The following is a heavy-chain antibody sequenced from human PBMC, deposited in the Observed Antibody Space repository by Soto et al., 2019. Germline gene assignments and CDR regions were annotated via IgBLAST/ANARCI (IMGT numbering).Heavy chain of an antibody. D-gene: IGHD3-10*01. V-gene: IGHV4-31*03. Sequence: SXTLSLACTVSGDSISSGGYYWSWIRQQPGKVLEWIGYIYYSGSTYYNPSLKSRVTISVDTSKNQFSLKLSSVTAADTAVYYCARGVTMVRGVIHTPYFDYWGQGTLVTVSS. J-gene: IGHJ4*02. CDR3: ARGVTMVRGVIHTPYFDY. CDR2: IYYSGST. CDR1: GDSISSGGYY.